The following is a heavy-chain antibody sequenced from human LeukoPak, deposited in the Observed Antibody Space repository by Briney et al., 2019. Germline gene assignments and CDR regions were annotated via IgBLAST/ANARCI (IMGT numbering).Heavy chain of an antibody. CDR2: IYHSGST. CDR1: GYSISSGYY. CDR3: ASLVGATSLFDY. J-gene: IGHJ4*02. Sequence: NPSETLSLTCTVSGYSISSGYYWGWIRQPPGKGLEWIGSIYHSGSTYYNPSLKSRVTISVDTSKNQFSLKLSSVTAADTAVYYCASLVGATSLFDYWGQGTLVTVSS. V-gene: IGHV4-38-2*02. D-gene: IGHD1-26*01.